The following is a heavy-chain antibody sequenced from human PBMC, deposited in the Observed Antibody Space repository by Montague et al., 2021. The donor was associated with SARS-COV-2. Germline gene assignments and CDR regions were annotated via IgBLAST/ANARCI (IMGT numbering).Heavy chain of an antibody. CDR3: ARLGDGVVPSPILGVGPYYSYYYMGV. CDR2: IHHGGST. CDR1: GGSFSTYS. Sequence: SETLSLTCAVHGGSFSTYSWNWIRQPPGKELEWIGEIHHGGSTNXNPSLKSRVTISADTSKNQFSLKLTSVAAADTAVYYCARLGDGVVPSPILGVGPYYSYYYMGVWGKGTTVTVSS. J-gene: IGHJ6*03. D-gene: IGHD3-10*01. V-gene: IGHV4-34*01.